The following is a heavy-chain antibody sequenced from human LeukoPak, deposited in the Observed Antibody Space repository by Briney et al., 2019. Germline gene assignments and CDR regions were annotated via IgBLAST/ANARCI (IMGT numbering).Heavy chain of an antibody. D-gene: IGHD3-10*01. V-gene: IGHV3-15*01. Sequence: GGSLRLSCAASGFTFSNAWMSWVRQAPGKGLEWVGRIKSKTDGGTTDYAAPVKGRFTISRDDSKNTLYLQVNSLKTEDTAVYYCTTEDYYGSGSYYKPYFDYWGQGTLVTVSS. CDR3: TTEDYYGSGSYYKPYFDY. CDR1: GFTFSNAW. J-gene: IGHJ4*02. CDR2: IKSKTDGGTT.